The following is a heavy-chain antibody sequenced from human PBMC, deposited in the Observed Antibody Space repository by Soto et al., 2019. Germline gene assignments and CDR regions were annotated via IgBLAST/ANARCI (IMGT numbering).Heavy chain of an antibody. CDR1: GFTFSSYG. CDR2: TSYDGSNK. Sequence: GGSLRLSCAASGFTFSSYGMHWVRQAPGKGLEWVAVTSYDGSNKYYADSVKGRFTISRDNSKNTLYLQMNSLRAEDTAVYYCAKPPYDYVWGSSAFDYWGQGTPVTVSS. J-gene: IGHJ4*02. CDR3: AKPPYDYVWGSSAFDY. D-gene: IGHD3-16*01. V-gene: IGHV3-30*18.